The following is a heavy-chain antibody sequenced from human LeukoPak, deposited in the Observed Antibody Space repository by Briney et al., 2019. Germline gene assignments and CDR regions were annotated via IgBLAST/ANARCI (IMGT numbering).Heavy chain of an antibody. D-gene: IGHD3-22*01. CDR2: INHSGST. CDR1: GGSFSGYY. J-gene: IGHJ4*02. V-gene: IGHV4-34*01. Sequence: SETLSLTCAVYGGSFSGYYWSWIRQPPGKGLERIGEINHSGSTNYSPSLKSRVTISVDTSKNQFSLKLSSVTAADTAVYYCARGLLYYYDSSGYYYWGQGTLVTVSS. CDR3: ARGLLYYYDSSGYYY.